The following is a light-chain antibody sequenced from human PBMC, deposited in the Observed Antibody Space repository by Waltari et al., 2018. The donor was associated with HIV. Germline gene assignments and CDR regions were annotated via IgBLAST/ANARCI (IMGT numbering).Light chain of an antibody. CDR2: DVN. J-gene: IGLJ2*01. V-gene: IGLV2-14*03. Sequence: QSALTQPASVSGSPGQSITISCSNDVGTFTYVSWYQQPPGKAPTVIIYDVNNRPSGVSNRFSGSKSGMTASLTISGLRIEDEADYYCSSYTGHIALFGGGTKLTVL. CDR1: NDVGTFTY. CDR3: SSYTGHIAL.